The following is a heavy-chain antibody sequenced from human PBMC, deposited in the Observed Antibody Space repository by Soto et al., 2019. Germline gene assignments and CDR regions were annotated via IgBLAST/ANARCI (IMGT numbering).Heavy chain of an antibody. J-gene: IGHJ5*02. Sequence: GASVKVSCKTSGYSFTDYAIHWVRQAPGQALEWLGWIAAGNGNTRFSQKIQDRVTITRDTSATTAYMELTSLRSEDTAVYYCARDCFEAAAVGNWFDPWGQGTLVTVSS. D-gene: IGHD6-13*01. CDR2: IAAGNGNT. V-gene: IGHV1-3*01. CDR1: GYSFTDYA. CDR3: ARDCFEAAAVGNWFDP.